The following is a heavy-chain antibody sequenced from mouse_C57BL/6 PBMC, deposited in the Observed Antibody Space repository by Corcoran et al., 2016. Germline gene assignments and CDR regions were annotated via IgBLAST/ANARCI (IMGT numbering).Heavy chain of an antibody. D-gene: IGHD2-2*01. J-gene: IGHJ2*01. CDR1: GYTFTDYY. CDR2: IYPGSGNT. CDR3: ARSGVTTTPFDY. V-gene: IGHV1-76*01. Sequence: QVQLKQSGAELVRPGASVKLSCKASGYTFTDYYINWVKKRPGQGLEWIARIYPGSGNTYYNEKFKGKATLTAEKSSSTAYMQLSSLTSEDSAVYFCARSGVTTTPFDYWGQGTTLTVSS.